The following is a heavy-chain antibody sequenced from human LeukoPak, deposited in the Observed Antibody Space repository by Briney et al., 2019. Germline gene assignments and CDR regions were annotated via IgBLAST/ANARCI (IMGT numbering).Heavy chain of an antibody. D-gene: IGHD3-22*01. V-gene: IGHV4-34*01. Sequence: SETLSLTCAVYGVSFSGYYWSWIRQPPGKGLEWIGEINHSGSTNYNPSLKSRVTISVDTSKNQFSLKLSSVTAADTAVYYCAREPYHDSSGYQDYWGQGTLVTVSS. CDR3: AREPYHDSSGYQDY. CDR1: GVSFSGYY. CDR2: INHSGST. J-gene: IGHJ4*02.